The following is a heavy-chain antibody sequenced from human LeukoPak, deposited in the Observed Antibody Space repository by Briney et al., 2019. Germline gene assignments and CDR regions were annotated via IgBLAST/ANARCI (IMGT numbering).Heavy chain of an antibody. Sequence: GSLRLSCAASGFTFSSYAMSLVRQPPGKGLEWIGEINHSGSTNYNPSLKSRVTISVDTSKNQFSLKLSSVTAADTAVYYCARGPLYYYDSSGYRNWFDPWGQGTLVTVSS. V-gene: IGHV4-34*01. J-gene: IGHJ5*02. D-gene: IGHD3-22*01. CDR3: ARGPLYYYDSSGYRNWFDP. CDR1: GFTFSSYA. CDR2: INHSGST.